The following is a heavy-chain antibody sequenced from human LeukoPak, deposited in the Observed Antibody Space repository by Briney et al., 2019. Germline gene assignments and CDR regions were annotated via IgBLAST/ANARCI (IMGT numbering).Heavy chain of an antibody. J-gene: IGHJ4*02. CDR1: GGSFSGCY. CDR2: ISGSGGST. CDR3: AKVGASRIVGATADY. D-gene: IGHD1-26*01. V-gene: IGHV3-23*01. Sequence: TSETLSLTCAVYGGSFSGCYWSWIRQPPGKGLEWVSAISGSGGSTYYADSVKGRFTISRDNSKNTLYLQMNSLRAEDTAVYYCAKVGASRIVGATADYWGQGTLVTVSS.